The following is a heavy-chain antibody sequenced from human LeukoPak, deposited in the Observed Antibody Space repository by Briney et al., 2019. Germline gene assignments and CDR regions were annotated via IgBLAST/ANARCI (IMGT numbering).Heavy chain of an antibody. CDR1: GFTFSNYA. CDR2: ISSSGAST. J-gene: IGHJ6*02. CDR3: AKCKDIVAAPGEGLDV. D-gene: IGHD5-12*01. V-gene: IGHV3-23*01. Sequence: GGSLRLSCAASGFTFSNYAMTWVRQAPGKGVEWVSAISSSGASTYYADSERGRFTISRDNSKNTLYLQMNSLRAEDTAIYYCAKCKDIVAAPGEGLDVWGQGTTVTVSS.